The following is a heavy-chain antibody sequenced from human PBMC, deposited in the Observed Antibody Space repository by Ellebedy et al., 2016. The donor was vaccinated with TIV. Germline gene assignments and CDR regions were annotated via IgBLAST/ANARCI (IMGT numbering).Heavy chain of an antibody. Sequence: MPSETLSLTCTVSGDSINGYYWSWIRQPPGKGLEYIGHIYYIGTTNYNPSLKSRVTISVDTSKNQVSLKLRSLTAADTAVYFCARRGPYDFDLDYWGQGILVTVSS. J-gene: IGHJ4*02. CDR1: GDSINGYY. D-gene: IGHD3-3*01. CDR3: ARRGPYDFDLDY. V-gene: IGHV4-59*08. CDR2: IYYIGTT.